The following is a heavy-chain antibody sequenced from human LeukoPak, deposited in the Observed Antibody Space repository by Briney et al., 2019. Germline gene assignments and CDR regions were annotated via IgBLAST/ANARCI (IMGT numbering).Heavy chain of an antibody. D-gene: IGHD3-9*01. V-gene: IGHV3-23*01. CDR1: GFTFSSYA. CDR3: AKGSDDILTGYSPPFGY. J-gene: IGHJ4*02. CDR2: ISGSGGST. Sequence: QPGRSLRLSCAASGFTFSSYAMSWVRQAPGKGLEWVSAISGSGGSTYYADSVKGRFTISRDNSKNTLYLQMNSLRAEDTAVYYCAKGSDDILTGYSPPFGYWGQGTLVTVSS.